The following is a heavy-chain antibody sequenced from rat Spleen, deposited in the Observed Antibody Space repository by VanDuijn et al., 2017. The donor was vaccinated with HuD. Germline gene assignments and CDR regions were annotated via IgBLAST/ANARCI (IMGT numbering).Heavy chain of an antibody. D-gene: IGHD1-11*01. V-gene: IGHV5-27*01. CDR2: ISAGGGSS. CDR3: ITVTVYILRLFVN. CDR1: GFTFSKYY. J-gene: IGHJ3*01. Sequence: EVQLVESGGDLVHPGRSLNISCSVLGFTFSKYYMAWVRQAPTKGLDWVASISAGGGSSYYRDSVKGRFTISRDNAKSTLYLQMDSLRSEDTATYYCITVTVYILRLFVNWGQGTLVTVSS.